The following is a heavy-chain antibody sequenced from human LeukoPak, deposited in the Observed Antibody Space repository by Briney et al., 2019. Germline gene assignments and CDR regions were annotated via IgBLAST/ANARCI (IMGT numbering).Heavy chain of an antibody. V-gene: IGHV3-21*01. CDR2: ISSSSSYI. CDR1: GFTFSSYS. J-gene: IGHJ3*02. CDR3: ARVSGSYGDAFDI. Sequence: GGSLRLSCAASGFTFSSYSMNWVRQAPGKGLEWVSSISSSSSYIYYADSVKGRFAISRDNAKNSLYLQMNSLRAEDTAVYYCARVSGSYGDAFDIWGQGTMVTVSS. D-gene: IGHD1-26*01.